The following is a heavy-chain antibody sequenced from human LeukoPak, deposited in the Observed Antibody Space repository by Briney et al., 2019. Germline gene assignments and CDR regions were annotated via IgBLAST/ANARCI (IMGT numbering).Heavy chain of an antibody. V-gene: IGHV1-2*06. CDR3: TRDLGDY. D-gene: IGHD3-16*01. CDR1: GYTFTGYY. Sequence: ASVKVSCKASGYTFTGYYIHWVRQAPGQGLEWMGRINPNSGGTNYAQRFQGRVTMTRDTSISTAYMELNRLRSDDTAVYYCTRDLGDYWGQGTLVTVSS. J-gene: IGHJ4*02. CDR2: INPNSGGT.